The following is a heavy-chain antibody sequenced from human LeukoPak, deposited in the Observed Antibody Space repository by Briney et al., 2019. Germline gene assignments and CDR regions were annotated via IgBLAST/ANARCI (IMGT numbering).Heavy chain of an antibody. J-gene: IGHJ4*02. CDR3: ARGGHDYGDFDY. V-gene: IGHV4-59*12. D-gene: IGHD4-17*01. CDR2: IYYSGST. CDR1: GGSMSPYH. Sequence: SETLSLTCTVSGGSMSPYHWGWIRQPPGKGLEWTGYIYYSGSTYYNPSLKSRVTISVDRSKNQFSLKLSSVTAADTAVYYCARGGHDYGDFDYWGQGTLVTVSS.